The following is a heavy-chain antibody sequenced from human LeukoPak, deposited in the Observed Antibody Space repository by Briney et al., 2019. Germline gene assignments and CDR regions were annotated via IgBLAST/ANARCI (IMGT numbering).Heavy chain of an antibody. CDR1: GFTFSSYA. D-gene: IGHD6-13*01. Sequence: GGSLRLSCAASGFTFSSYAMRWVRQAPGKGLEWVAVISYDGSNKYYADSVKGRFTISRDNSKNTLYLQMNSLRAEDTAVYYCARPYSSSWYIDYWGQGTLVTVSS. CDR3: ARPYSSSWYIDY. CDR2: ISYDGSNK. J-gene: IGHJ4*02. V-gene: IGHV3-30*01.